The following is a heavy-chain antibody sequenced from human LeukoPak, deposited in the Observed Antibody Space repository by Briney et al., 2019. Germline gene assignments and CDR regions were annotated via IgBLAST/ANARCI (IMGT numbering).Heavy chain of an antibody. CDR1: GGSLSRNY. J-gene: IGHJ4*02. Sequence: SETLSLTCTVSGGSLSRNYWSWIRQPPGKGPEWIGYIKYSGSTNYNPSLKSRVTISVDTSKNQFSLQLSSVAAADTAVYYCARQDHFFDSWGQGTLVTVSS. V-gene: IGHV4-59*08. CDR3: ARQDHFFDS. CDR2: IKYSGST.